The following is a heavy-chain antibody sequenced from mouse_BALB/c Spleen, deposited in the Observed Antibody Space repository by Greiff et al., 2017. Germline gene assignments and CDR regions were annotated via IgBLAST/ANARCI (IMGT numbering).Heavy chain of an antibody. Sequence: VQLQQPGAELVKPGAPVKLSCKASGYTFTSYWMNWVKQRPGRGLEWIGRIDPSDSETHYNQKFKDKATLTADKSSSTAYMQLSSLTSEDSAVYYCARAAYYFDYWGQGTTLTVSS. CDR2: IDPSDSET. CDR1: GYTFTSYW. J-gene: IGHJ2*01. CDR3: ARAAYYFDY. V-gene: IGHV1-69*02.